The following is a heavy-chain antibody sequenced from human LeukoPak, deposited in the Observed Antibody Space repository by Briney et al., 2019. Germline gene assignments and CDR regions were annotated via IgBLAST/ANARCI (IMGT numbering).Heavy chain of an antibody. CDR1: GYTFTSYD. V-gene: IGHV1-8*01. Sequence: ASVKVSCKASGYTFTSYDINWVRQATGQGLEWMGWMNPNSGNTGYAQKFQGRVTMTRNTSISTAYMELSSLRSEDTAVYYCAREGYGDYPLDYWGQGTLVTVSS. J-gene: IGHJ4*02. CDR3: AREGYGDYPLDY. CDR2: MNPNSGNT. D-gene: IGHD4-17*01.